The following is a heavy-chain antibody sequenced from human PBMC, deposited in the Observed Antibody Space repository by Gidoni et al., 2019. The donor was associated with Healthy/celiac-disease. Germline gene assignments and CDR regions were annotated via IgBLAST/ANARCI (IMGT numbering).Heavy chain of an antibody. Sequence: QVTLRESGPALVKPTQTLTLTCTFSGFSLSTSGMCVSWIRQPPGKALEWLALIDWDDDKYYSTSLKTRLTISKDTSKNQVVLTMTNMDPVDTATYYCAGAGGEFGWANITTVTPFCGWYFDLWGRGTLVTVSS. V-gene: IGHV2-70*01. D-gene: IGHD4-4*01. CDR3: AGAGGEFGWANITTVTPFCGWYFDL. CDR2: IDWDDDK. J-gene: IGHJ2*01. CDR1: GFSLSTSGMC.